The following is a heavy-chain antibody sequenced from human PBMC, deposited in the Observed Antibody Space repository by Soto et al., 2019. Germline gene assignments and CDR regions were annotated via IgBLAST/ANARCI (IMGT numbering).Heavy chain of an antibody. CDR1: GGSISSGDYY. CDR3: ARDCRITMVRGVIYYYYGMDV. J-gene: IGHJ6*02. V-gene: IGHV4-30-4*01. Sequence: SETLSLTCTVSGGSISSGDYYWSWIRQPPGKGLEWIGYIYYSGSTYYNPSLKSRVTISVDTSKNQFSLKLSSVTAADTAVYYCARDCRITMVRGVIYYYYGMDVWGQGTTVT. CDR2: IYYSGST. D-gene: IGHD3-10*01.